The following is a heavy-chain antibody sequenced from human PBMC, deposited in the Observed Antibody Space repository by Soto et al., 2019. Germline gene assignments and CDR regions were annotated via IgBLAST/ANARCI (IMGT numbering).Heavy chain of an antibody. CDR1: GYTFTSYG. CDR3: ARGPILGGVLLNGRDV. V-gene: IGHV1-18*01. Sequence: ASVKVSCKASGYTFTSYGISWVRQAPGQGLEWMGWISAYNGNTNYAQKLQGRVTMTTDTSTSTAYMELRSLRSDDTAVYYCARGPILGGVLLNGRDVGGKGTRFTVPS. D-gene: IGHD3-3*01. CDR2: ISAYNGNT. J-gene: IGHJ6*04.